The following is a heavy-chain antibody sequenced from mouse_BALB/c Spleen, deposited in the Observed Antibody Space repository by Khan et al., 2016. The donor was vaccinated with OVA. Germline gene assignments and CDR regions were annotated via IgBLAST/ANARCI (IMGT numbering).Heavy chain of an antibody. Sequence: EVELVESGGGLVKPGGSLKLSCAASGFTFSDYYMYWVRQTPEKRLEWVATISDGGSYTYYPDSVKGRFTISRDKAKNNLYLQMSRLKSADTAMYYCAREGGYYRFAWFAYWGQGTLVTVSA. CDR1: GFTFSDYY. J-gene: IGHJ3*01. CDR3: AREGGYYRFAWFAY. V-gene: IGHV5-4*02. CDR2: ISDGGSYT. D-gene: IGHD2-14*01.